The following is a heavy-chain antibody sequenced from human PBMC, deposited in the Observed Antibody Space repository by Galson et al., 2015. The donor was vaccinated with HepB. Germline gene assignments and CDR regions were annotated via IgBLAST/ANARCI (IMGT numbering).Heavy chain of an antibody. CDR1: GGSISSSSYY. Sequence: ETLSLTCTVSGGSISSSSYYWGWIRQPPGKGLEWIGSIYYSGSTYYNPSLKSRVTISVDTSKNQFSLKLSSVTAADTAVYYCARRTLIVVVPAGWFDPWGQGTLVTVSS. D-gene: IGHD2-2*01. CDR3: ARRTLIVVVPAGWFDP. V-gene: IGHV4-39*01. CDR2: IYYSGST. J-gene: IGHJ5*02.